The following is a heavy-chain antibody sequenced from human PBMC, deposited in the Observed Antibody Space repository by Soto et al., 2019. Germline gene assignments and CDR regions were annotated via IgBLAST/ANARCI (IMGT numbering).Heavy chain of an antibody. CDR2: IGTAGDP. J-gene: IGHJ6*02. Sequence: GGSLRLSCAASGFTFSSYDIHWVRQATGKGLEWVSAIGTAGDPYYPGSVKGRFTISRENAKNSLYLQMNSLRAGDTAVYYCARGRIVGAPIGSYYYGMDVWGQGTTVTVSS. D-gene: IGHD1-26*01. V-gene: IGHV3-13*05. CDR1: GFTFSSYD. CDR3: ARGRIVGAPIGSYYYGMDV.